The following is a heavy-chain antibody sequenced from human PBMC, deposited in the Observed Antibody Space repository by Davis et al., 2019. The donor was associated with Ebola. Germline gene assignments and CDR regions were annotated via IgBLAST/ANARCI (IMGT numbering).Heavy chain of an antibody. J-gene: IGHJ4*02. Sequence: AASVKVSCKASGGTFSSYAISWVRQAPGQGLEWMGGIIPIFGTADYAQKFQGRVTITADESTSTAYMELSSLRSEDTAVYYCARQYYGDYLFDCWGQGTLVTVSS. V-gene: IGHV1-69*13. CDR1: GGTFSSYA. CDR3: ARQYYGDYLFDC. CDR2: IIPIFGTA. D-gene: IGHD4-17*01.